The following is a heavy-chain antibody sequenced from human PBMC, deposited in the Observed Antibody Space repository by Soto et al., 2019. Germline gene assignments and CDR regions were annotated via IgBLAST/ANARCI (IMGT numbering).Heavy chain of an antibody. CDR2: ISSSSSYI. CDR3: AREVGYCSGGSCYTLHFYYYMDV. CDR1: VFTFSSYS. D-gene: IGHD2-15*01. V-gene: IGHV3-21*01. Sequence: PGGSLRLSCAASVFTFSSYSMNWVRQAPGKGLEWVSSISSSSSYIYYADSVKGRFTISRDNAKNSLYLQMNSLRAEDTAVYYCAREVGYCSGGSCYTLHFYYYMDVWGKGTTVTVSS. J-gene: IGHJ6*03.